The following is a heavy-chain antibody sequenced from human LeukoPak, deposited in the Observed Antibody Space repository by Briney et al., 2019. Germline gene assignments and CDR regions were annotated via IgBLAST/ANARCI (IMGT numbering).Heavy chain of an antibody. CDR1: GGSISSSSYY. CDR2: IHHSGST. V-gene: IGHV4-39*07. Sequence: SETLSLTCIVSGGSISSSSYYWGWIGQPPGKGLEWIGSIHHSGSTYYNPSLKSRATISVDTSKNQFSLKLSSVTAADTAVYYCARPFGYSGSYYDYWGQGTLVTVSS. D-gene: IGHD1-26*01. CDR3: ARPFGYSGSYYDY. J-gene: IGHJ4*02.